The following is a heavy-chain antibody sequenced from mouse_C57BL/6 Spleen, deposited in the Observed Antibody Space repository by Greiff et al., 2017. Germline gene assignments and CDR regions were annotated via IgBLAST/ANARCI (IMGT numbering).Heavy chain of an antibody. CDR1: GYTFTSYW. V-gene: IGHV1-55*01. CDR2: IYPGSGST. D-gene: IGHD2-3*01. J-gene: IGHJ3*01. Sequence: QVQLQQPGAELVKPGASVKMSCKASGYTFTSYWITWVKQRPGQGLEWIGDIYPGSGSTNYNEKFKSKATLTVDTSSSTAYLQLSSLTSEDSAVYYCARARLYDGYSFAYWGQGTLVTVSA. CDR3: ARARLYDGYSFAY.